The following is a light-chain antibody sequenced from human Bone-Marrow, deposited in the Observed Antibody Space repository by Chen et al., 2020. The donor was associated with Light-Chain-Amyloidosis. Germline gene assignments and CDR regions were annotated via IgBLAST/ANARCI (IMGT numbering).Light chain of an antibody. V-gene: IGLV3-25*03. CDR1: DLPTKY. J-gene: IGLJ2*01. CDR3: QSADSSGTYEVI. CDR2: RYT. Sequence: SYELTQPPSVSVSPGQTARITCSGDDLPTKYAYWYQQKPGQAPVLVIHRYTERPSGISERFSGSSSGTTATLTIRGVQAEDEADYHCQSADSSGTYEVIFGGGTKLTVL.